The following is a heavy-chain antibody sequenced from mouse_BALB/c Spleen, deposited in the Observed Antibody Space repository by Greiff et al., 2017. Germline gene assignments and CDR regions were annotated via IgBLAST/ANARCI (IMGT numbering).Heavy chain of an antibody. CDR1: GFTFSSYY. D-gene: IGHD1-1*01. V-gene: IGHV5-6-2*01. CDR3: ARHNYGSSSYWYFDV. CDR2: INSNGGST. Sequence: EVQGAESGGGLVKLGGSLKLSCAASGFTFSSYYMSWVRQTPEKRLELVAAINSNGGSTYYPDTVKGRFTISRDNAKNTLYLQMSSLKSEDTALYYCARHNYGSSSYWYFDVWGAGTTVTVSS. J-gene: IGHJ1*01.